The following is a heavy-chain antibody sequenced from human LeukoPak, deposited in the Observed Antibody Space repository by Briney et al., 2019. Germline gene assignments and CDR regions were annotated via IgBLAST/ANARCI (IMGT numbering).Heavy chain of an antibody. CDR1: GFTFSSYA. CDR2: ISGSGGST. V-gene: IGHV3-23*01. Sequence: PGGSLRLSCAASGFTFSSYAMGWVRQAPGKGLEWVSAISGSGGSTYYADSVKGRFTISRDNSKNTLYLQMNSLRAEDTAVYYCAKGYSGYSYGYYFDYWGQGTLVTVSS. J-gene: IGHJ4*02. D-gene: IGHD5-18*01. CDR3: AKGYSGYSYGYYFDY.